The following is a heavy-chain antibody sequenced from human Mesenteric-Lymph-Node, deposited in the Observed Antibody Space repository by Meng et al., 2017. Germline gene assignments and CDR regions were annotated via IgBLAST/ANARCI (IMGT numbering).Heavy chain of an antibody. CDR2: ISAYNGNT. Sequence: QVQLVQSGAEVKKPGASVKVSCKASVYTFTISGISWVRQAPGQGLEWMGWISAYNGNTNYAQKLQGRVTMTTDTSTSTAYMELRSLRSDDTAVYYCARDTLYYDILTGYSPTNWFDPWGQGTLVTVSS. J-gene: IGHJ5*02. D-gene: IGHD3-9*01. CDR3: ARDTLYYDILTGYSPTNWFDP. CDR1: VYTFTISG. V-gene: IGHV1-18*01.